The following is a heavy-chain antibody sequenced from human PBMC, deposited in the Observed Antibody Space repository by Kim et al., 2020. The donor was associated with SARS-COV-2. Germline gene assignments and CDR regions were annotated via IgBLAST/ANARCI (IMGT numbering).Heavy chain of an antibody. CDR3: ARHDYGNNWFDP. D-gene: IGHD4-17*01. V-gene: IGHV4-39*01. Sequence: NPSLKSRVTISVDTSKDQFSLKLSSVTAADTAVYCCARHDYGNNWFDPWGQGTLVTVSS. J-gene: IGHJ5*02.